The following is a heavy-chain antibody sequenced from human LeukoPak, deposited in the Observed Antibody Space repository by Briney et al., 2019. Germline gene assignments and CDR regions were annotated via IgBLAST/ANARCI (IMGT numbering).Heavy chain of an antibody. J-gene: IGHJ4*02. CDR3: ARVESGYGSFDY. D-gene: IGHD5-12*01. CDR2: IKQDGSEK. V-gene: IGHV3-7*01. Sequence: GGSLRLSCAASGISFSSCAMGWVRQAPGKGLEWVANIKQDGSEKYYVDSVKGRFTISRDNAKNSLYLQMNSLRAEDTAVYYCARVESGYGSFDYWGQGTLVTVSS. CDR1: GISFSSCA.